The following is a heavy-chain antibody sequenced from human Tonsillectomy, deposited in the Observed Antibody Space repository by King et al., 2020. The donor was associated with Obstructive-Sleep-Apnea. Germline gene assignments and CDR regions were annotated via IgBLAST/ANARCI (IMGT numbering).Heavy chain of an antibody. CDR3: ARGLVATGRFDS. D-gene: IGHD5-12*01. CDR1: GGSISSYF. Sequence: QLQESGPGMVKASETLSLTCTVSGGSISSYFWSWIRQPPGKGLEWMGFVFHTGSTNYSPSLKSRVTMSVDTSDNQFSLILGSLTAADTAIYYCARGLVATGRFDSWGQGTLVTVSS. J-gene: IGHJ4*02. V-gene: IGHV4-59*01. CDR2: VFHTGST.